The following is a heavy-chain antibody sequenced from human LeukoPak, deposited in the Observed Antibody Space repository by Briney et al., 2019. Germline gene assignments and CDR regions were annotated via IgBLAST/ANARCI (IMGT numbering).Heavy chain of an antibody. CDR3: ARGEDYDSSGYYDWYSDL. D-gene: IGHD3-22*01. J-gene: IGHJ2*01. CDR1: GGSISSYY. V-gene: IGHV4-59*01. Sequence: SETLSLTCTVSGGSISSYYWSWIRQPPGKGLEWIGYIYYSGSTNYNPSLKSRVTISVDTSKNQFSLKLSSVTAADTAVYYCARGEDYDSSGYYDWYSDLWGRGTLVTVSS. CDR2: IYYSGST.